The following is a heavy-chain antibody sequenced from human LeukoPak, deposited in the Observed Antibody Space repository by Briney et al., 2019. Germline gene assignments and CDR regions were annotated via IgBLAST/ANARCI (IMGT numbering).Heavy chain of an antibody. CDR1: GFTFSSYG. CDR2: ISYDGSNK. V-gene: IGHV3-30*18. J-gene: IGHJ4*02. CDR3: AKIPDMAPFDY. D-gene: IGHD2-15*01. Sequence: PGGSLRLSCAASGFTFSSYGMHWVRQAPGKGLEWVAVISYDGSNKYYADSVKGRFTISRDNSKNTLYLQMNGLRAEDTAVYYCAKIPDMAPFDYWGQGTLVTVSS.